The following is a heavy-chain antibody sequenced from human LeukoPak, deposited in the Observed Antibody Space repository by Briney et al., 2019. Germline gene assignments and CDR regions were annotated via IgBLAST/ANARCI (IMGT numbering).Heavy chain of an antibody. CDR3: ARKIGSSGAFDI. J-gene: IGHJ3*02. CDR2: IYHSGST. D-gene: IGHD1-26*01. CDR1: GGPTSSTNW. V-gene: IGHV4-4*02. Sequence: PSETLSLTCAVSGGPTSSTNWWSWVRQPPGKGLEWIGEIYHSGSTNYNPSLRSRITISVDKSKDQFSLRLSSVTAADTAVYYCARKIGSSGAFDIWGQGTMVTVSS.